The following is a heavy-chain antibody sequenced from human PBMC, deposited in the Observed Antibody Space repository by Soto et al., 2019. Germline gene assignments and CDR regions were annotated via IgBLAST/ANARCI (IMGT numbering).Heavy chain of an antibody. CDR1: GGTFSSYA. D-gene: IGHD3-3*01. Sequence: QVQRVQSGAEVKKPGSSVKVSCKASGGTFSSYAISWVRQAPGQGLEWMGGIIPIFGTANYAQKFQGRVTITADASTSTAYMELSSLRSEDTAVYYCARVRVRFLEWLGSEGWGQGTLVTVSS. CDR2: IIPIFGTA. CDR3: ARVRVRFLEWLGSEG. V-gene: IGHV1-69*12. J-gene: IGHJ4*02.